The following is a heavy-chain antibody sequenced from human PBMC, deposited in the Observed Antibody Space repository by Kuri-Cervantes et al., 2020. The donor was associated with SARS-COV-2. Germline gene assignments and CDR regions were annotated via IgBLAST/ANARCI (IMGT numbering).Heavy chain of an antibody. CDR1: GFTFDDYA. V-gene: IGHV3-9*01. Sequence: GGSLRLSCAASGFTFDDYAMHWVRQAPGKGLEWVSGISWNSGSIGYADSMKGRFTISRDNAKNSLYLQMNSLRAEDTAVYYCARDTGGTMIYYYYYYGMDVWGQGTTVTVSS. J-gene: IGHJ6*02. CDR2: ISWNSGSI. CDR3: ARDTGGTMIYYYYYYGMDV. D-gene: IGHD2-15*01.